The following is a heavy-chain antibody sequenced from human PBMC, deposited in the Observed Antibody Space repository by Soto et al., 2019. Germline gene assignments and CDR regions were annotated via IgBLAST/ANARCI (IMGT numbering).Heavy chain of an antibody. D-gene: IGHD2-15*01. CDR2: ISAYNGNT. V-gene: IGHV1-18*01. J-gene: IGHJ6*03. CDR3: ARGLVMGDPYYYYYYYMDV. CDR1: GYTFTSYG. Sequence: QVQLVQSGAEVKKPGASVKVSCKASGYTFTSYGISWVRQAPGQGLEWMGWISAYNGNTNYAQKLQGRVTMTTDTSTSTAYMELRCLRSDDTAVYYCARGLVMGDPYYYYYYYMDVWGKGTTVTVSS.